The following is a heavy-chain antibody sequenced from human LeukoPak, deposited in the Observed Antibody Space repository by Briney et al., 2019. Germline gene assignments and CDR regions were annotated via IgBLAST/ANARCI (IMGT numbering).Heavy chain of an antibody. CDR1: GGSISSGDYY. D-gene: IGHD3-10*01. Sequence: PSQTLSLTCTVSGGSISSGDYYLSWIRQPPGKGLEWIGYLYYSGSTYYNPSLKSRVTISVDTSKNQFSLKLSSVTAADTAVYYCAVDYYGSGSRGDFDYWGQGTLVTVS. J-gene: IGHJ4*02. CDR2: LYYSGST. V-gene: IGHV4-30-4*08. CDR3: AVDYYGSGSRGDFDY.